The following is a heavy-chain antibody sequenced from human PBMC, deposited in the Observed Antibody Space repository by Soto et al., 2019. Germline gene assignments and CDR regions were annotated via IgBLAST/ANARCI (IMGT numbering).Heavy chain of an antibody. CDR3: ARGRSFSYDSTPPPMFDP. CDR1: GFTFSTFD. V-gene: IGHV3-13*01. J-gene: IGHJ5*02. Sequence: HPGGSLRLSCAGSGFTFSTFDIHWVRQAPGKGLEWVSGIGTLSDTFYAASVQGRFTISRQNAKNSVYLQMNSLRAGDTAFYYCARGRSFSYDSTPPPMFDPWGQGTLVPVSS. D-gene: IGHD3-10*01. CDR2: IGTLSDT.